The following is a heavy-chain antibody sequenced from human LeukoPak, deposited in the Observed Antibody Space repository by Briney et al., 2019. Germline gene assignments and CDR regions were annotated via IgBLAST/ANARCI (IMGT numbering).Heavy chain of an antibody. V-gene: IGHV3-7*01. Sequence: PGGSLRLSCAASGFTFSNYGMDWLRQAPGKGLEWVANIREDESEKNYVGSVKGRFTISRDNSKNTLYLQMNSLRAEDTAVYYCARGERENDYVWGSYRLDYWGQGTLVTVSS. D-gene: IGHD3-16*02. J-gene: IGHJ4*02. CDR3: ARGERENDYVWGSYRLDY. CDR1: GFTFSNYG. CDR2: IREDESEK.